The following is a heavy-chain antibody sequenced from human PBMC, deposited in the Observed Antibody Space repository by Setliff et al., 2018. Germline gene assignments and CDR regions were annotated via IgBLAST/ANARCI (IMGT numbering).Heavy chain of an antibody. J-gene: IGHJ4*02. CDR3: AKDRVNDGFWDFDS. Sequence: GESLKISCATSGFTFRDYSMAWVRQVPGKGLEWVAAVIQSGTGLYADSVKGRSTISRDNSKSTFFLQMNSMRPEDTATYYCAKDRVNDGFWDFDSWGQGIVVTVSS. D-gene: IGHD1-26*01. V-gene: IGHV3-23*01. CDR1: GFTFRDYS. CDR2: VIQSGTG.